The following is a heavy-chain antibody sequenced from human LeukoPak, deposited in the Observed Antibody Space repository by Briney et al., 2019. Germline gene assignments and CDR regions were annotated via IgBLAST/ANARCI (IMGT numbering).Heavy chain of an antibody. CDR2: IWYDGSNK. V-gene: IGHV3-33*01. J-gene: IGHJ3*01. D-gene: IGHD6-13*01. CDR1: GFTFSSYG. CDR3: ARDGPSSLVR. Sequence: PGGSLRLSCAASGFTFSSYGMHWVRQAPGKGLEWVAVIWYDGSNKYYADSVKGRFTISRDNAKNSLYLQVNSLRAEDTAVYYCARDGPSSLVRWGQGTMVTVSS.